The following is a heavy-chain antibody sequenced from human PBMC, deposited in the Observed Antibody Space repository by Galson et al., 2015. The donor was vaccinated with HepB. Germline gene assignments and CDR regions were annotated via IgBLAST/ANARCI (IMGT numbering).Heavy chain of an antibody. J-gene: IGHJ3*02. CDR2: VSPNSGST. D-gene: IGHD5-18*01. Sequence: SVKVSCKASGYRFTSYDMNWVRQAPGQGLEYLGWVSPNSGSTGYAQKFQGRLTMTRNTSITRNTSITTTYMELTSLRSEDTAVYYCASGHVDTAMVYAFDIWGQGTMVTVSS. CDR3: ASGHVDTAMVYAFDI. V-gene: IGHV1-8*01. CDR1: GYRFTSYD.